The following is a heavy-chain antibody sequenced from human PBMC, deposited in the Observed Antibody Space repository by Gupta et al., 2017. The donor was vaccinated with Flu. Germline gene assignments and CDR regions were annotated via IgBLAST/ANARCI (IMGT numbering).Heavy chain of an antibody. D-gene: IGHD3-3*01. CDR3: ARDAPSYDVLSGYQFEH. CDR1: TFSNFA. J-gene: IGHJ4*02. V-gene: IGHV3-23*01. Sequence: TFSNFAMSWVRQAPGKGLEWVSGITGTGNSAYYADSVKGRFTISRDSSKSTLYLQMSRLRAEDTAVYYCARDAPSYDVLSGYQFEHWGQGTLVAVSA. CDR2: ITGTGNSA.